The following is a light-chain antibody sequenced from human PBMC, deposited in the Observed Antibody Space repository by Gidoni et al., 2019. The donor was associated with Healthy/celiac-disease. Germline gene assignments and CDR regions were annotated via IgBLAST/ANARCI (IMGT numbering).Light chain of an antibody. CDR3: AACDDSLNGWV. J-gene: IGLJ3*02. Sequence: QAERVEPGAASGTTRKRVTISCSGSSPNIGSNTVNWYQQLPGTAPKLLIYSNNQRPSGVPDRFSVSKSGTSASLAISALLSEDDADYYCAACDDSLNGWVFGGGTKLTVL. V-gene: IGLV1-44*01. CDR2: SNN. CDR1: SPNIGSNT.